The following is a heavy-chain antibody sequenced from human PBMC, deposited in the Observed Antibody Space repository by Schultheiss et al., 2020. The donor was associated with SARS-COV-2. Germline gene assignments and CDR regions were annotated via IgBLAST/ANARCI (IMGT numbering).Heavy chain of an antibody. J-gene: IGHJ3*02. V-gene: IGHV3-9*01. CDR2: ISWNSGSI. D-gene: IGHD4-17*01. Sequence: GGSLRLSCAASGFTFSSYAMHWVRQAPGKGLEWVSGISWNSGSIGYADSVKGRFTISRDNAKNSLYLQMNSLRAEDTALYYCAKAQPWYGERINADAFDIWGQGTMVTVSS. CDR1: GFTFSSYA. CDR3: AKAQPWYGERINADAFDI.